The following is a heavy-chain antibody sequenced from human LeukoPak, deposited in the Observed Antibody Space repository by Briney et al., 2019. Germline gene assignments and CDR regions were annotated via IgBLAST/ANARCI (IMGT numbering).Heavy chain of an antibody. CDR2: IYTSGST. D-gene: IGHD6-13*01. Sequence: SETLSLTCTVSGGSISSYYWSWIRQPAGKGLEWIGRIYTSGSTNYNPSLKSRVTMSVDTSKNQFSLKLRSVTAADTAVYYCAREVLLAAAGRWFDPWGQGTLVTVSS. CDR1: GGSISSYY. J-gene: IGHJ5*02. CDR3: AREVLLAAAGRWFDP. V-gene: IGHV4-4*07.